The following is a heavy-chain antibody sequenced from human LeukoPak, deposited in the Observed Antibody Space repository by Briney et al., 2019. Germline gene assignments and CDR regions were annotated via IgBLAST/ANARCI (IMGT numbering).Heavy chain of an antibody. J-gene: IGHJ5*02. CDR2: IIPIFGTA. D-gene: IGHD3-3*01. CDR1: GGTFSSYA. Sequence: VASVTVSCKASGGTFSSYAISWVRQAPGQGREGMGGIIPIFGTANYAQKFQGRVTITTDESTSTAYMELSSLRSEDTAVYYCARVLEWLLALDPWGQGTLVTVSS. V-gene: IGHV1-69*05. CDR3: ARVLEWLLALDP.